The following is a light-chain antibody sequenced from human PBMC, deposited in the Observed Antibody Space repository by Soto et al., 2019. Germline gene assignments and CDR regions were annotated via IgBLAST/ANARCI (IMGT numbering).Light chain of an antibody. CDR3: CSYGGSSNVL. Sequence: QSALTQPASVSGSPGQSITISCTGTTSDVGGHDFVSWYQQHPAKAPRLMIYYGDKRPSGVSSRFSGSKSGNTASLTISGLQADDEANYYCCSYGGSSNVLFGGGTKLTVL. V-gene: IGLV2-23*01. J-gene: IGLJ2*01. CDR1: TSDVGGHDF. CDR2: YGD.